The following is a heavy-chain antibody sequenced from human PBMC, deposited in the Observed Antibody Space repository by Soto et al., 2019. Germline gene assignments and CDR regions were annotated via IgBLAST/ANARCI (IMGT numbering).Heavy chain of an antibody. CDR3: ARGQRFSDWFDP. CDR1: GGTISGYY. V-gene: IGHV4-4*07. CDR2: IYSSGNT. J-gene: IGHJ5*02. D-gene: IGHD3-3*01. Sequence: XXTLSLTCSVSGGTISGYYWPWIRQPAGKGLEWIGRIYSSGNTKYNPSLQSRVTMSLDTSNNQFSLRLTSLTAADTAVYYCARGQRFSDWFDPWGPGTLVTVSS.